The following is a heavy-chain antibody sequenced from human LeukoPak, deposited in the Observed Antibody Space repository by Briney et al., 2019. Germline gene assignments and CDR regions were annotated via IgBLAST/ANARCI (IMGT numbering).Heavy chain of an antibody. D-gene: IGHD3-10*01. CDR2: IYGGGTT. CDR3: AKVSRYYGSGSYYRDGEFDY. Sequence: PGGSLRLSCAAYGFTVSSNYMSWVRQAPGKGLEWVSVIYGGGTTYYADSVKGRFTISRDNSKNTLYLQMNSLRAEDTAVYYCAKVSRYYGSGSYYRDGEFDYWGQGTLVTVSS. CDR1: GFTVSSNY. J-gene: IGHJ4*02. V-gene: IGHV3-53*01.